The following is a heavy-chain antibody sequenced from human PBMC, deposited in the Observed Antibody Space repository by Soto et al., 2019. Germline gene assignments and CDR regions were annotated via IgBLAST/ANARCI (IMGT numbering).Heavy chain of an antibody. CDR2: IYYSGST. CDR3: ARDPVGNSNDWYFDL. CDR1: GGSISSGGNY. J-gene: IGHJ2*01. Sequence: QVQLQESGPGLVKPSQTLSLTCTVSGGSISSGGNYWNWIRQHAGKGLEWIGYIYYSGSTYYNPFLKSRVTISVATSNNQFSLKLSSVTAADTAVYYCARDPVGNSNDWYFDLWGRGTLVTVSS. D-gene: IGHD4-4*01. V-gene: IGHV4-31*03.